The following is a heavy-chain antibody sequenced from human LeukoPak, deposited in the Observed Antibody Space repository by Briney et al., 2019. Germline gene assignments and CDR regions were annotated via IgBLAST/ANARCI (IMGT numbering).Heavy chain of an antibody. CDR1: GFTFDDYA. V-gene: IGHV3-9*01. D-gene: IGHD1-26*01. CDR3: AKDRAYSGSYGGFDY. CDR2: ISWNSGSI. Sequence: GGPLRLSCAASGFTFDDYAMHWVRQAPGKGLEWVSGISWNSGSIGYADSVKGRFTISRDNAKNSLYLQMNSLRAEDTALYYCAKDRAYSGSYGGFDYWGQGTLVTVSS. J-gene: IGHJ4*02.